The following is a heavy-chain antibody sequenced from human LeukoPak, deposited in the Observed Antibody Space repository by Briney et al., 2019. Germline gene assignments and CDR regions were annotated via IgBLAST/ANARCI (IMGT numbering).Heavy chain of an antibody. CDR2: FDPEDGET. CDR3: ATVLGVRGVLDV. CDR1: GYTLTELS. V-gene: IGHV1-24*01. D-gene: IGHD3-10*01. J-gene: IGHJ6*04. Sequence: VASVKVSCKVSGYTLTELSMHWVRQAPGKGLEWMGGFDPEDGETIYAQKFQGRVTMTEDTSTDTAYMELSSLRSEDTAVYYCATVLGVRGVLDVWGKGTTVTISS.